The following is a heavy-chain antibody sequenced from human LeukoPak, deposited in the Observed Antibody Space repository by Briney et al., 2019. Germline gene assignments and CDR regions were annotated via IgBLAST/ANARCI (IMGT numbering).Heavy chain of an antibody. Sequence: GASVKVSCKVSGYTLTELSMHWVRQAPGQGLEWMGWISAYNGNTNYAQKLQGRVTMTTDTSTSTAYMELRSLRSDDTAVYYCARGRIAAAGTDFDYWGQGTLVTVSS. CDR2: ISAYNGNT. V-gene: IGHV1-18*01. CDR3: ARGRIAAAGTDFDY. D-gene: IGHD6-13*01. J-gene: IGHJ4*02. CDR1: GYTLTELS.